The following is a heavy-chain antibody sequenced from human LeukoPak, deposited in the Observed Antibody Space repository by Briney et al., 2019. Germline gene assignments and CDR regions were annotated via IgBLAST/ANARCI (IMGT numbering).Heavy chain of an antibody. J-gene: IGHJ3*02. Sequence: ASVKVSCKASGYTFTGYYMHWVRQAPGQGLEWMGWINPNSGGTNYAQKFQGRVTMTRDTSISTAYMELSRLRSDDTAVYYCARTRVSLWFGELSDAFDIWGQGTMVTVSS. CDR3: ARTRVSLWFGELSDAFDI. V-gene: IGHV1-2*02. CDR2: INPNSGGT. D-gene: IGHD3-10*01. CDR1: GYTFTGYY.